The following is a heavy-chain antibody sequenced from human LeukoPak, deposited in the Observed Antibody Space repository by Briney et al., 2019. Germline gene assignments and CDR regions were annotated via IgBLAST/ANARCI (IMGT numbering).Heavy chain of an antibody. CDR3: AREAPYYYDSSGGGNWFDP. CDR1: GGTFSSYA. CDR2: IIPILGIA. J-gene: IGHJ5*02. V-gene: IGHV1-69*04. D-gene: IGHD3-22*01. Sequence: GASVKVSCKASGGTFSSYAISWVRQAPGQGLEWMGRIIPILGIANYAQKFQGRVTITADKSTSTAYMELSSLRSEDTAVYYCAREAPYYYDSSGGGNWFDPWGQGTLVTVSS.